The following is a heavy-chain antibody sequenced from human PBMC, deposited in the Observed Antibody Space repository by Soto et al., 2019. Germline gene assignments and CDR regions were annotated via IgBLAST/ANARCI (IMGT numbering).Heavy chain of an antibody. CDR1: GVSLTTTGVG. V-gene: IGHV2-5*02. CDR3: AHRRGGSSNV. D-gene: IGHD2-8*01. Sequence: QITLKESGTTLLKHTQTLTLTCTFSGVSLTTTGVGVDWIRQPPGKALECLALIYWDDDILFSPSLKDRLTITKKISKIPVVLTVTNMDSVDTATYFSAHRRGGSSNVCGQGTVVSFSS. CDR2: IYWDDDI. J-gene: IGHJ4*01.